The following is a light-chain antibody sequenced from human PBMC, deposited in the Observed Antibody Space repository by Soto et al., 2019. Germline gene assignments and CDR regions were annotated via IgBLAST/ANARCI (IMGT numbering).Light chain of an antibody. CDR1: SSDVGAYNY. J-gene: IGLJ1*01. CDR2: EVS. CDR3: SSYAGSSNYV. Sequence: QSVLTQPPSASGSPGQSVTISCTGTSSDVGAYNYVSWYQQHPGKAPKLMIYEVSKRPSGVPDRFSGSKSGNTASLTVSGLQAEDEADYYCSSYAGSSNYVFGTGTKVIVL. V-gene: IGLV2-8*01.